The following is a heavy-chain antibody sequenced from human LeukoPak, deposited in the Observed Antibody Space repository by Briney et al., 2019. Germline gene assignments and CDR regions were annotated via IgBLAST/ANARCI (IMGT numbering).Heavy chain of an antibody. J-gene: IGHJ3*02. Sequence: GGSLRLSCAASGFSFNSQGMNWIRQAPRKGLVWVSRINNDGSDTTYADSVKGRFTISRDNAKNTLYLQMNSLRAEDTAVYYCVRGSFGPDIWGQGTMVTVSS. CDR2: INNDGSDT. D-gene: IGHD3/OR15-3a*01. CDR3: VRGSFGPDI. CDR1: GFSFNSQG. V-gene: IGHV3-74*01.